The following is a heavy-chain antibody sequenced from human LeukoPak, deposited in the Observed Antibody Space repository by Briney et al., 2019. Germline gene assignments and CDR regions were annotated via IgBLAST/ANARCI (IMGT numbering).Heavy chain of an antibody. V-gene: IGHV1-2*02. CDR2: INPNSGGT. D-gene: IGHD5-18*01. Sequence: ASVKVSCKASGYTFTGYYMHWVRQAPGQGLEWMGWINPNSGGTNYAQKFQGRVTMTRDTSISTAYMELSRLSFDNTAVYYCARGYSYGSADYWGQGTLVTVSS. CDR1: GYTFTGYY. CDR3: ARGYSYGSADY. J-gene: IGHJ4*02.